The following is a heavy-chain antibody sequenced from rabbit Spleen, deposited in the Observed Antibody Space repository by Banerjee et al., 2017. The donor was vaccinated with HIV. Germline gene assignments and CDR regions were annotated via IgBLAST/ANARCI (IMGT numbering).Heavy chain of an antibody. J-gene: IGHJ4*01. D-gene: IGHD4-1*01. V-gene: IGHV1S7*01. CDR2: IDPVFGIT. CDR1: GFTLSSYY. Sequence: QLEESAGGLVQPGGSLKLSCKASGFTLSSYYMNWVRQAPGKGLEWIGYIDPVFGITYYANWVNGRFSISRENAQNTVDLQLNSLTVADTATYFCVRGGSGWGEGYYFNLWGPGTLVTVS. CDR3: VRGGSGWGEGYYFNL.